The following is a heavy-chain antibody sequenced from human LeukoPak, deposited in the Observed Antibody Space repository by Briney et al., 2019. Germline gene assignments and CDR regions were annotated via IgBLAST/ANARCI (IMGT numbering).Heavy chain of an antibody. CDR3: AKDDSLVEQQHDY. CDR1: GFTFSSYA. Sequence: GGSLRLSCAASGFTFSSYAMNWVRQAPGKGLEWVSAISGSGGSTYYADSVKGRFTISRDNSKNTLYLQMNSLRAEDTAVYYCAKDDSLVEQQHDYWGQGTLVTVSS. V-gene: IGHV3-23*01. CDR2: ISGSGGST. J-gene: IGHJ4*02. D-gene: IGHD6-13*01.